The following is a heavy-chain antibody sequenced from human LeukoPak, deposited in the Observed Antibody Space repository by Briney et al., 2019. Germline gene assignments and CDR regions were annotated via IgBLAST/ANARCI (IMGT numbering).Heavy chain of an antibody. CDR3: ARVAIFGVVRGAFDI. J-gene: IGHJ3*02. V-gene: IGHV1-2*02. Sequence: ASVKVSCKASGGTFSSYAISWVRQAPGQGLEWMGWINPNSGGTNYAQKFQGRVTMTRDTSISTAYMELSRLRSDDTAVYYCARVAIFGVVRGAFDIWGQGTMVTVSS. CDR2: INPNSGGT. D-gene: IGHD3-3*01. CDR1: GGTFSSYA.